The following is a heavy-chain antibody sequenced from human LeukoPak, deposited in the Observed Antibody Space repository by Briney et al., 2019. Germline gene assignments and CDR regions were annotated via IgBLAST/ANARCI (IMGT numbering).Heavy chain of an antibody. CDR1: GFTFSSYA. V-gene: IGHV3-21*01. CDR3: ARGGVFRTVTNEIDY. J-gene: IGHJ4*02. D-gene: IGHD4-17*01. CDR2: ISSSSSYI. Sequence: PGGSLRLSCAASGFTFSSYAMSWVRQAPGKGLEWVSSISSSSSYIYYADSVKGRFTISRDNAKNSLYLQMNSLRAEDTAVYYCARGGVFRTVTNEIDYWGQGTLVTVSS.